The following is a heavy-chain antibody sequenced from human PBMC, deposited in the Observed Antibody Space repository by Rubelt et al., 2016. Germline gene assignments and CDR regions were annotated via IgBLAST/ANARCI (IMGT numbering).Heavy chain of an antibody. D-gene: IGHD3-16*01. V-gene: IGHV3-23*01. J-gene: IGHJ4*02. Sequence: EVQLLESGGGLVQPGGSLSLSCAASGFTFNTYAMSWVRQAPGKGLEWVSFISDSAGSTYFADSVKGRFTISRDKSKNALYLQMNRLGVEDTAVDYCGKGGGLDYWGQGTPVTVSA. CDR2: ISDSAGST. CDR1: GFTFNTYA. CDR3: GKGGGLDY.